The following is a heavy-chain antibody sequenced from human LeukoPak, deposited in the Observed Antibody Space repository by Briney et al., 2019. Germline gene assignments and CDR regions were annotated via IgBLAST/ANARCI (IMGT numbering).Heavy chain of an antibody. Sequence: SETLSLTCTVSSYSISSGYYWGWIRQPPGQGLEWIGSIYHNGNTYYNPSLKSRVTMSVDASKNQFSLKLSSVTAADTAVYYCARRGENGHWYFDLWGRGTLVAVSS. J-gene: IGHJ2*01. V-gene: IGHV4-38-2*02. CDR3: ARRGENGHWYFDL. CDR1: SYSISSGYY. CDR2: IYHNGNT. D-gene: IGHD3-16*01.